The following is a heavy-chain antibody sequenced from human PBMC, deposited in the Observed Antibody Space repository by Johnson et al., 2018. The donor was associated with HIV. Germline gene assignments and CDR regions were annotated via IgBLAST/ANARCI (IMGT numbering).Heavy chain of an antibody. CDR2: IGTAGDT. V-gene: IGHV3-13*01. Sequence: VQLVESGGGLIQPGGSLRLSCAASGFTFSNYDMYWVRQATGKGLEWVSGIGTAGDTYYADSLKGRFTISRDNSKNTLYLQMNSLRAEDTAVYYCASRYGDYGLGAFDIWGQGTMVTVSS. CDR1: GFTFSNYD. J-gene: IGHJ3*02. D-gene: IGHD4-17*01. CDR3: ASRYGDYGLGAFDI.